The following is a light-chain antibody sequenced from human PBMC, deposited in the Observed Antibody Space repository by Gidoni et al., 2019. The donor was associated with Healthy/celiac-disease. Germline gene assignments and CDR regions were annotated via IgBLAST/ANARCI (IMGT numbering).Light chain of an antibody. V-gene: IGKV1-12*01. CDR3: QQANSFPRT. CDR2: AAS. Sequence: DIQMTQSPSSVSASVGDRVTITCRASQGISSWLAWSQQKPGKAPKLLLYAASSLQSGVPSRFSGSGSGTDFTLTISSLQPEDFATYYCQQANSFPRTFGQGTKLEIK. J-gene: IGKJ2*01. CDR1: QGISSW.